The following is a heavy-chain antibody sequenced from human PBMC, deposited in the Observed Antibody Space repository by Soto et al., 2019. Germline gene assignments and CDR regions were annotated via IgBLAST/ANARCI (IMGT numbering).Heavy chain of an antibody. CDR1: GYTFTSYY. CDR3: VRFGELLYALNY. J-gene: IGHJ4*02. V-gene: IGHV1-46*01. CDR2: INPNGGST. D-gene: IGHD3-10*01. Sequence: GASVKVSCKASGYTFTSYYMHWVRQAPGQGLEWMGRINPNGGSTSYAQKFQGRVTMTRDTSTSTAYMELSSLRSEDTAVYYCVRFGELLYALNYWGQGTLVTVSS.